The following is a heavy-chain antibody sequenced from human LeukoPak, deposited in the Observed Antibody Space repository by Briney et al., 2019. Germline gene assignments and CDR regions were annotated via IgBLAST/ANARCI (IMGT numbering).Heavy chain of an antibody. CDR3: ARNRIQLWFWYFDY. V-gene: IGHV4-4*07. CDR2: IYISGSP. D-gene: IGHD5-18*01. J-gene: IGHJ4*02. CDR1: GGSISSHD. Sequence: SETLPLTCTVSGGSISSHDWTWIRQPAGKGLEWIGRIYISGSPNYNPSLKSRVTMSVDTSKNQFSLKLTSVTAADTAVYYCARNRIQLWFWYFDYWGQGTLVTVSS.